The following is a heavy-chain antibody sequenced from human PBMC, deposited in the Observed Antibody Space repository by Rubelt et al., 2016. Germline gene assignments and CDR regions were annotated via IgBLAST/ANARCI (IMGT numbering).Heavy chain of an antibody. CDR1: GGSISSGYY. V-gene: IGHV4-38-2*02. Sequence: QLQLQESGPGLVKPPETLSLTCTVSGGSISSGYYWGWIRQPPGKGLEWIGSIYHSGSTYYNPSLKSRVTISVDTSKNQFSLELSACTAAVRAVYLCAGGGYCVSSSCCWWLDTWRQETLVTVCS. CDR2: IYHSGST. CDR3: AGGGYCVSSSCCWWLDT. D-gene: IGHD2-2*01. J-gene: IGHJ5*02.